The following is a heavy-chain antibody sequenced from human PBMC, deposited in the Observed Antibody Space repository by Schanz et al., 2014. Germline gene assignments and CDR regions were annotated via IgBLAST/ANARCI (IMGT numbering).Heavy chain of an antibody. J-gene: IGHJ4*02. CDR1: GYSFSSHG. CDR2: INPNSGET. Sequence: QVQLVQSGAELRIPGASVRVSCKASGYSFSSHGISWVRQAAGQGLEWMGWINPNSGETNYEQKFKGRVTLTSDTSISTAFMELSGLTSDDTATYFCARARYTGYDCSGYWGQGTLLIVSS. CDR3: ARARYTGYDCSGY. V-gene: IGHV1-2*02. D-gene: IGHD5-12*01.